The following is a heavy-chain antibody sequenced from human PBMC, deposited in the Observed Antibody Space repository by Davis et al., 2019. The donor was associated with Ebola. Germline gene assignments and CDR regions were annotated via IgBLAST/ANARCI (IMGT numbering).Heavy chain of an antibody. V-gene: IGHV3-21*01. J-gene: IGHJ4*02. D-gene: IGHD3-22*01. CDR3: AKDYYDSSGYYYPLFDY. CDR2: ISGSSDYI. CDR1: GFTFSNYR. Sequence: GESLKISCAASGFTFSNYRMNWVRQAPGKGLEWVSSISGSSDYIYYADSVKGRFTISRDNSKNTLYLQMNSLRAEDTAVYYCAKDYYDSSGYYYPLFDYWGQGTLVTVSS.